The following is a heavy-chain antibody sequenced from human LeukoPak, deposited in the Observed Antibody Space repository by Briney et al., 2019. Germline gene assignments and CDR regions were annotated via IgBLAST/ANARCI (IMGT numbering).Heavy chain of an antibody. CDR1: GYTFTSYE. CDR2: MSPNSGNT. CDR3: ARYCSSTSCIDAFDI. D-gene: IGHD2-2*01. V-gene: IGHV1-8*01. Sequence: ASVMVSCKASGYTFTSYEINWVRQATGQGLEWMGWMSPNSGNTGYAQKFQGRVTMTRNTSISTAYMELSSLRSEDTAVYYCARYCSSTSCIDAFDIWGQGTMVTVSS. J-gene: IGHJ3*02.